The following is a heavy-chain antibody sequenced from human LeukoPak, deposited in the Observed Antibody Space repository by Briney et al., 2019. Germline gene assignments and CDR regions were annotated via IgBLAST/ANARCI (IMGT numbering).Heavy chain of an antibody. V-gene: IGHV3-21*01. J-gene: IGHJ4*02. Sequence: PGGSLRLSCAASGFTFSSYSMNWVRQAPGKGLAWVSSISSSSSYIYYADSVKGRFTISRDNAKNSLYLQMNSLRAEDTAVYYCARDPRGYCSSTSCYPYFDYWGQGTLVTVSS. D-gene: IGHD2-2*01. CDR1: GFTFSSYS. CDR3: ARDPRGYCSSTSCYPYFDY. CDR2: ISSSSSYI.